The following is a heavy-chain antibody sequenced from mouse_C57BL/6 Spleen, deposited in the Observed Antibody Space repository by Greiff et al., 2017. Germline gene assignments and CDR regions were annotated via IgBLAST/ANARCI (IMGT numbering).Heavy chain of an antibody. J-gene: IGHJ2*01. Sequence: EVQRVESEGGLVQPGSSMKLSCTASGFTFSDYYMAWVRQVPEKGLEWVANINYDGSSTYYLDSLKSRFIISRDNAKNILYLQMSSLKSEDTATYYCARDLGYSNGYFDYWGQGTTLTVSS. V-gene: IGHV5-16*01. CDR2: INYDGSST. D-gene: IGHD2-5*01. CDR3: ARDLGYSNGYFDY. CDR1: GFTFSDYY.